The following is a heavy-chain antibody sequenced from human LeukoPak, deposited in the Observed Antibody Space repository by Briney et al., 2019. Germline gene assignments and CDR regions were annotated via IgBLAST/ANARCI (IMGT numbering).Heavy chain of an antibody. CDR3: ARVFRRAFDY. V-gene: IGHV4-39*07. CDR2: IYYSGST. D-gene: IGHD3-9*01. Sequence: PSETLSLTCTVSGGYISSSSYYWGWIRQPPGKGLEWIGSIYYSGSTYYNPSLKSRVTISVDTSKNQFSLKLSSVTAADTAVYYCARVFRRAFDYWGQGTLVTVSS. CDR1: GGYISSSSYY. J-gene: IGHJ4*02.